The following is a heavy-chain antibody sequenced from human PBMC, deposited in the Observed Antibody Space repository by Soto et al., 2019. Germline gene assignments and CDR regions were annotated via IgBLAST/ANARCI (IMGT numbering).Heavy chain of an antibody. D-gene: IGHD6-13*01. V-gene: IGHV6-1*01. CDR2: TYYRSKWYN. Sequence: SQTLSLTCAISVYSVSSNSAAWNWIIQSPSRGLEWLGRTYYRSKWYNDYAVSVKSRITINPDTSKNQFSLQLNSVTPEDTAVYYCAREWVIAAAGSITDAFDSLGQGTMVRVS. CDR1: VYSVSSNSAA. CDR3: AREWVIAAAGSITDAFDS. J-gene: IGHJ3*02.